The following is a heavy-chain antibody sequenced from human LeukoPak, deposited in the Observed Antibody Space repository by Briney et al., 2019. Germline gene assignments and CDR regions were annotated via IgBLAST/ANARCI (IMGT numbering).Heavy chain of an antibody. Sequence: AETLSLTCTVSGDSVRSGSYYWSWIRQPPGKGLEWIGYIYYSGSTNYNPALNSRVTISVDTSKNLFSLRLSSVTAADTAVYYCARVISSGSYQFDYWGQGTLVSVSS. D-gene: IGHD3-10*01. J-gene: IGHJ4*02. CDR3: ARVISSGSYQFDY. CDR1: GDSVRSGSYY. CDR2: IYYSGST. V-gene: IGHV4-61*03.